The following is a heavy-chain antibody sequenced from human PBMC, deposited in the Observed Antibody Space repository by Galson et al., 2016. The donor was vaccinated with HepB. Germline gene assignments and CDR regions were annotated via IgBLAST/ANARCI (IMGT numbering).Heavy chain of an antibody. CDR1: GGAINDYC. V-gene: IGHV4-59*01. J-gene: IGHJ3*02. CDR3: ARSRGGLRRVDI. Sequence: SETLSLTCTISGGAINDYCWTWIRQPPGKGLEWIGYFYYTGSTNYNRSLRSRVTISADTSRNQLSLRLRSVTAADTAIYYCARSRGGLRRVDIWGQGTTVTVSS. D-gene: IGHD1-26*01. CDR2: FYYTGST.